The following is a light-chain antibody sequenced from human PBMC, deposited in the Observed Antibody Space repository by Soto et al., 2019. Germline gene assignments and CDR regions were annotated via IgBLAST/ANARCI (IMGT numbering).Light chain of an antibody. J-gene: IGKJ3*01. Sequence: EIVLTQSPGTLSLSPWERATLCSRASQSVSSSYLAWNQQKPGQAPRLLIYGASSRATGIPDRFSGSGSGTDFTLTISRLEPEDFAVYYCQQYGSSPFFGPGTKVDIK. CDR1: QSVSSSY. CDR2: GAS. CDR3: QQYGSSPF. V-gene: IGKV3-20*01.